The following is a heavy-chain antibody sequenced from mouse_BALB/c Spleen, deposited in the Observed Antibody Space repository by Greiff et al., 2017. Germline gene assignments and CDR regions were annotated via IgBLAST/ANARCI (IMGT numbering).Heavy chain of an antibody. Sequence: VQLQQSGPELVKPGASVKISCKASGYAFSSSWMNWVKQRPGQGLEWIGRIYPGDGDTNYNGKFKGKATLTADKSSSTAYMQLSSLTSVDSAVYFCARGSYIRYDYDGGYYAMDYWGQGTSVTVSS. V-gene: IGHV1-82*01. J-gene: IGHJ4*01. CDR1: GYAFSSSW. CDR3: ARGSYIRYDYDGGYYAMDY. CDR2: IYPGDGDT. D-gene: IGHD2-4*01.